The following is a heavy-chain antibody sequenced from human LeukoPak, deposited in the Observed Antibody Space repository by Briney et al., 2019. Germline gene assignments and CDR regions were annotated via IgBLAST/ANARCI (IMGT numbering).Heavy chain of an antibody. D-gene: IGHD5-12*01. Sequence: GGSLRLSCAVSGITLSNYGMSWVRQAPGKGLEWVAGISGSGGSTIYADSVKGRFTISRDNPKNTLYLQMNSLRAEDTAIYYCAKGAYDYIEIGYFDSWGQGTLVTVSS. V-gene: IGHV3-23*01. CDR1: GITLSNYG. J-gene: IGHJ4*02. CDR2: ISGSGGST. CDR3: AKGAYDYIEIGYFDS.